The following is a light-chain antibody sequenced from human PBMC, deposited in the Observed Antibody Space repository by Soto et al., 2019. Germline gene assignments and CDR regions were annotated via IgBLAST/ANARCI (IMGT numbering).Light chain of an antibody. CDR1: QSITTW. V-gene: IGKV1-5*01. CDR2: DAS. J-gene: IGKJ1*01. Sequence: DIQMTQSPSTLSSSVGDRVIITCRASQSITTWLAWYQQKPGKAPKLLIYDASSLESGVPSRFSGSGSGTEFTLTISSLQPNDFATYSCQQYDSYSLTFGQGTKV. CDR3: QQYDSYSLT.